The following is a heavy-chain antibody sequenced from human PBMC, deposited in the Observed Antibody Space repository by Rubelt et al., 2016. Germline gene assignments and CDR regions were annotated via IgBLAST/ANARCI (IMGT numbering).Heavy chain of an antibody. Sequence: EVQLVESGGGLVQPGGSLRLSCAASGFTFSSYWMSWVRQAPGKGLEWVANITQDGSEKYYVDSGKGRFTISRDNAKNSLYLQMNSLRAEDTAVYYCARHSSGYYYCPDYWGQGTLVTVSS. V-gene: IGHV3-7*05. CDR2: ITQDGSEK. CDR3: ARHSSGYYYCPDY. CDR1: GFTFSSYW. J-gene: IGHJ4*02. D-gene: IGHD3-22*01.